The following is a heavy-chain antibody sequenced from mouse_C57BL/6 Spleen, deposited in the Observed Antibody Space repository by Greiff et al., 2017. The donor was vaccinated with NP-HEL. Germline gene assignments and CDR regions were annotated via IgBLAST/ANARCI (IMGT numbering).Heavy chain of an antibody. Sequence: VQLQQPGAELVRPGSSVKLSCKASGYTFTSYWMHWVKQRPIQGLEWIGNIDPSDSETHYNQKFKDKATLTVDKSSSTAYMQLSSLTSEDSAVYYCARSNYDYSWYFDVWGTGTTVTVSS. CDR2: IDPSDSET. CDR3: ARSNYDYSWYFDV. V-gene: IGHV1-52*01. D-gene: IGHD2-4*01. J-gene: IGHJ1*03. CDR1: GYTFTSYW.